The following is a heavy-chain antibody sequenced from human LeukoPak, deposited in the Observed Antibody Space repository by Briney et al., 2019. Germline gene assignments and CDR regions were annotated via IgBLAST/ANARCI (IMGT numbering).Heavy chain of an antibody. V-gene: IGHV4-59*08. CDR3: ARQGIAVAGTRHYYYYGMDV. Sequence: SETPSLICTVSCGSISSYYGSWIRQPPGEGLEWIGYIYYSGSTNYNPSLKRRVTISVDTSKNQLSLKLVSVTAADTAVYYCARQGIAVAGTRHYYYYGMDVWGQGTTVTVSS. CDR2: IYYSGST. D-gene: IGHD6-19*01. J-gene: IGHJ6*02. CDR1: CGSISSYY.